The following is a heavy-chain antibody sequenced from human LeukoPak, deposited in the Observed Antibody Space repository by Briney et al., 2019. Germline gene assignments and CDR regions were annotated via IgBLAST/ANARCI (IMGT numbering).Heavy chain of an antibody. D-gene: IGHD3-16*02. CDR3: AMLRLGELSLLANAYDI. V-gene: IGHV4-38-2*01. CDR1: GSSVNSDQY. Sequence: SETLSLTCDVSGSSVNSDQYWGWMRHSPGAGLEWIGSVHQTGSPYYNPSLGSRVSLSIDSTKNSFSLRLTSVAAADTAVYYCAMLRLGELSLLANAYDIWGQGTMVIVSS. J-gene: IGHJ3*02. CDR2: VHQTGSP.